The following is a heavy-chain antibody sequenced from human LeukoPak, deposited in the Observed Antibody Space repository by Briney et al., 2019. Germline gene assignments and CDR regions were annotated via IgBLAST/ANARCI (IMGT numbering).Heavy chain of an antibody. Sequence: PGGSLRLSCAASGFTFSSYGMNWVRQAPGKGLEWVSSIGRTPTYIYYADSVKARFTISRDNAKDSLYLQMNSLRAEDTAVYYCGRLTAYNHDYSGRYGLDVWGQGTTVTVSS. J-gene: IGHJ6*02. CDR1: GFTFSSYG. CDR2: IGRTPTYI. V-gene: IGHV3-21*01. CDR3: GRLTAYNHDYSGRYGLDV. D-gene: IGHD3-22*01.